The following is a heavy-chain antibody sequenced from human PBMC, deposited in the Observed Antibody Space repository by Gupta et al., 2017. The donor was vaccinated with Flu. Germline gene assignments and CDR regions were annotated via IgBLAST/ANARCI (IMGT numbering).Heavy chain of an antibody. CDR3: VRDARDGYLDY. Sequence: EVQVVESGGGLVQPGGSRRLSCAASGFSFYTHTMTWVRQAPGKGLEWFSYISFSSSHIHYADPEKGRFTITRDNAKDSVYLQMNSLRVEDTAVYFCVRDARDGYLDYWGQGSLVTVSS. CDR2: ISFSSSHI. CDR1: GFSFYTHT. D-gene: IGHD3-22*01. J-gene: IGHJ4*02. V-gene: IGHV3-21*01.